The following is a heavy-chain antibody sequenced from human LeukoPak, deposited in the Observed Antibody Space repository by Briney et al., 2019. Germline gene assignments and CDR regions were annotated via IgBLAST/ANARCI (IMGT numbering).Heavy chain of an antibody. Sequence: SETLSLTCTVSGGSISSYYWSWIRQPPGKGLEWIGYIYYSGSTNYNPSLKSRVTISVDTSKNQFSLKLSSVTAADTAVYYCARGTIFGVVDYYYYYMDVWGKGTTVTVSS. V-gene: IGHV4-59*01. CDR2: IYYSGST. CDR1: GGSISSYY. D-gene: IGHD3-3*01. J-gene: IGHJ6*03. CDR3: ARGTIFGVVDYYYYYMDV.